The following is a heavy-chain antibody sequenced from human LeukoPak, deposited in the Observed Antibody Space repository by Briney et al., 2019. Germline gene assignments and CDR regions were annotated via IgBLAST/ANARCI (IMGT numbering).Heavy chain of an antibody. V-gene: IGHV3-30*02. D-gene: IGHD2-15*01. J-gene: IGHJ3*02. Sequence: GGSLRLSCAASGFTFSSYGMHWLRQAPGKGLEWVAFIRYDGSNKYYADSVKGRFTISRDNSKNTLYLQMDSLRAEDTAVYYCAKAGDCSGGSCYSGYDAFDIWGQGTMVTVSS. CDR1: GFTFSSYG. CDR3: AKAGDCSGGSCYSGYDAFDI. CDR2: IRYDGSNK.